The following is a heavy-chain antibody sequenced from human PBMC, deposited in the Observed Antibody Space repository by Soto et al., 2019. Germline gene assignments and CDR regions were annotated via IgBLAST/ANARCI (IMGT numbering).Heavy chain of an antibody. V-gene: IGHV4-59*01. Sequence: QVQLQESGPGLVKPSETLSLTCTVSGGSISSYYWSWIRQPPGKGLEWIGYIYYSGSTNYNPSLKSRVTISVDTSKNQFSLKLSSVTAADTAVYYCARAESWGLFSSGGAFDIWGQGTMVTVSS. J-gene: IGHJ3*02. CDR3: ARAESWGLFSSGGAFDI. CDR2: IYYSGST. D-gene: IGHD2-15*01. CDR1: GGSISSYY.